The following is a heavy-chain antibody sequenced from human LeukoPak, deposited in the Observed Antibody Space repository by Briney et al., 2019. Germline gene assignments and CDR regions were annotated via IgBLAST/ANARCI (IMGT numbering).Heavy chain of an antibody. CDR2: ISGSGKT. V-gene: IGHV3-23*01. CDR3: AKERDAKGYFDY. Sequence: GGSLRLSCAASGFSFSTYAMSWVRLAPGQGLEWVSAISGSGKTYYPDSVKGRFTISRDNSKNTLFLQMNGLRAEDTAVYYCAKERDAKGYFDYWGQGTLVTVSS. CDR1: GFSFSTYA. J-gene: IGHJ4*02.